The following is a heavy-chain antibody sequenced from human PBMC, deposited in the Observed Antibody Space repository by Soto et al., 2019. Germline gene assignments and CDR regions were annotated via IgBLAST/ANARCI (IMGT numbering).Heavy chain of an antibody. CDR3: APEISGGGTLNWFDP. CDR2: VSPKSGGT. J-gene: IGHJ5*02. D-gene: IGHD2-8*02. Sequence: QVPLVQSAAEVKKPGASVKVSCKASGYNFSDYYIHWVRQAPGQGLEWLGWVSPKSGGTNYAQKFKGRVIMTRDTSSNTVYMDLSGLKSDDTAVFYCAPEISGGGTLNWFDPWGQGTLVTVSS. V-gene: IGHV1-2*02. CDR1: GYNFSDYY.